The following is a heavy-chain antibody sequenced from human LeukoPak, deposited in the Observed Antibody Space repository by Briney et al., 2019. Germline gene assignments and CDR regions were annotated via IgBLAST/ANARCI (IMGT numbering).Heavy chain of an antibody. CDR2: IYYSGST. V-gene: IGHV4-59*01. J-gene: IGHJ4*02. D-gene: IGHD3-10*01. CDR1: GGSFSGYY. Sequence: PSETLSLTCAVYGGSFSGYYWSWIRQPPGKGLEWIGYIYYSGSTNYNPSLKSRVTISVDTSKNQFSLKLSSVTAADTAVYYCARRKDGSGIYFDYWGQGTLVTVSS. CDR3: ARRKDGSGIYFDY.